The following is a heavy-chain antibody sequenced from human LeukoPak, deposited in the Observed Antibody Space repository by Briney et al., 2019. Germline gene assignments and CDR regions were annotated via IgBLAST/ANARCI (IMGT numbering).Heavy chain of an antibody. J-gene: IGHJ4*02. D-gene: IGHD2-15*01. CDR3: ARSGGGAIRSCDY. CDR2: INSRCAIT. CDR1: LYLLTPSF. V-gene: IGHV1-46*01. Sequence: ASVKLSCTPALYLLTPSFIHSVRESPGPGLEWMGIINSRCAITRYAQKFQGRLTMSRDTSTSAVYIEMSSVRSGDTAVYYCARSGGGAIRSCDYWGRGTRVSVS.